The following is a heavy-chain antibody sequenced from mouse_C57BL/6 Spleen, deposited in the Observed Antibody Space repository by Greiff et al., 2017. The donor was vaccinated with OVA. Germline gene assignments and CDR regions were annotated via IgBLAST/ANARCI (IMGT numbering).Heavy chain of an antibody. CDR2: IWRGGST. CDR3: SKSYYDEEYYYAMDY. J-gene: IGHJ4*01. CDR1: GFSLTSYG. V-gene: IGHV2-5*01. Sequence: QVQLQQSGPGLVQPSPSLSITCTVSGFSLTSYGVHWVRQSPGKGLEWLGVIWRGGSTDYNAAFMSRLSITKDNSKSQVFFKMNSLQADDTAIYYCSKSYYDEEYYYAMDYWGQGTSVTVSS. D-gene: IGHD1-1*01.